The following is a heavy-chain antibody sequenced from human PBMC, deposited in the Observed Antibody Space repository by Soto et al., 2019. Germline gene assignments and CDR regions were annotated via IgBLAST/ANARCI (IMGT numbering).Heavy chain of an antibody. J-gene: IGHJ4*02. CDR1: GGSISSYY. Sequence: SETLSLTCTVSGGSISSYYCIFSRQPPVKGLEWIGYIYYSGSTNYNPSLKSRVTISVDTSKNQFSLKLSSVTAADTAVYYCARDYDSSGNFDYWGQGTLVTVSS. V-gene: IGHV4-59*01. CDR2: IYYSGST. CDR3: ARDYDSSGNFDY. D-gene: IGHD3-22*01.